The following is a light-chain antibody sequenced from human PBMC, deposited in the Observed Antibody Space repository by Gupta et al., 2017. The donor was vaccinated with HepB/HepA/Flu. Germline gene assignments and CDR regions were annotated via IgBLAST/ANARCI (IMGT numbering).Light chain of an antibody. CDR3: AAWDDGLSGLM. J-gene: IGLJ3*02. CDR1: SSNIGTNY. V-gene: IGLV1-47*01. Sequence: QSVLTQPPSASGTPGQRVTISCSGSSSNIGTNYVYWYQQLPGTAPKLLIYRNNQRPSGVPDRFSGSKSGTSASLAISGLRSDDEADYYCAAWDDGLSGLMFGGGTKLTVL. CDR2: RNN.